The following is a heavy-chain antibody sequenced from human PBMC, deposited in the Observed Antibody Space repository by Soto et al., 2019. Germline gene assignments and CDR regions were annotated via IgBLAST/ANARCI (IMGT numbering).Heavy chain of an antibody. V-gene: IGHV3-33*01. D-gene: IGHD6-19*01. Sequence: GGSLRLSCAASGFTFSSYGMHWVRQAPGKGLEWVAVIWYDGSNKYYADSVKGRFTISRDNSKNTLYLQMNSLRAEDTAVYYCARDSGGWYLIGHWGQGTLVTVSS. CDR2: IWYDGSNK. J-gene: IGHJ1*01. CDR1: GFTFSSYG. CDR3: ARDSGGWYLIGH.